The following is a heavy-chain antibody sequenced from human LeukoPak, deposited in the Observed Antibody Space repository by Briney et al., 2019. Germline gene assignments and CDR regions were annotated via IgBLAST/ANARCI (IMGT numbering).Heavy chain of an antibody. J-gene: IGHJ4*02. CDR1: GYTFTSYG. V-gene: IGHV1-18*01. D-gene: IGHD3-22*01. CDR2: ISAYNGNT. Sequence: GASVKVSCKASGYTFTSYGISWVRQAPGQGLEWMGWISAYNGNTNYAQKLQGRVTMTTDTSTSTAYMELRSLRSDDTAVYYCARDRPYDSSGYPGYWGQGTLVTVSS. CDR3: ARDRPYDSSGYPGY.